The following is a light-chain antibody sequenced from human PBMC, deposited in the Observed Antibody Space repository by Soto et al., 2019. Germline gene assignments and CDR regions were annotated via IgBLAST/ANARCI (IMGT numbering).Light chain of an antibody. CDR3: SSYTSSSTLVV. Sequence: QSALTQPASVSGSPGQSITISCTGTSSDVGGYNSFSWYQQHPGKAPKLMIYDVSNQPSGVSKRFSGSKSGNTACLTISGVQAEDEADYYCSSYTSSSTLVVFGGGTKVTVL. J-gene: IGLJ2*01. CDR2: DVS. CDR1: SSDVGGYNS. V-gene: IGLV2-14*01.